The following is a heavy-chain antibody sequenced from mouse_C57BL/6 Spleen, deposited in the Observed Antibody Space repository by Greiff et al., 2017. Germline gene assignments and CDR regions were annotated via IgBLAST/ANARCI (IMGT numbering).Heavy chain of an antibody. V-gene: IGHV1-54*01. CDR2: INPGSGGT. CDR1: GYAFTNYL. Sequence: LEESGAELVRPGTSVKVSCKASGYAFTNYLIEWVKQRPGQGLEWIGVINPGSGGTNYNEKFKGKATLTADKSSSTAYMQLSSLTSEDSAVXFCARSDYYGSSPLAYWGQGTLVTVSA. D-gene: IGHD1-1*01. CDR3: ARSDYYGSSPLAY. J-gene: IGHJ3*01.